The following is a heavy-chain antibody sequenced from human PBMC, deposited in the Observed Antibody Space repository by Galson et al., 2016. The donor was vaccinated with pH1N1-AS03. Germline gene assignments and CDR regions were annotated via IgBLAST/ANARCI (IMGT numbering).Heavy chain of an antibody. Sequence: SLRLSCAASGFTFSNYDMNWVRQAPGKGLEWLAVISFDGSEDDYADSVRGRFSISRDNFKKTVHLQLSSLRPEDTALYYCAKDMVGRVAERGVIPRAPFDLWGRGTLVTVAS. V-gene: IGHV3-30*18. CDR3: AKDMVGRVAERGVIPRAPFDL. CDR1: GFTFSNYD. CDR2: ISFDGSED. J-gene: IGHJ4*02. D-gene: IGHD3-10*01.